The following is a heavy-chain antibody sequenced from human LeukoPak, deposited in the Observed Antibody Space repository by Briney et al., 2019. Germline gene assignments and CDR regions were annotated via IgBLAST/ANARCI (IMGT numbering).Heavy chain of an antibody. CDR1: GFTFSSYA. Sequence: GGSLRLSCAASGFTFSSYAMRWVRQAPGKGLEWVSGISGSGGSTHYADSVKGRFTISRDNSKNMLYLQMNSLRAEDTAVYYCAKGEGYSYGLQDYWGQGTLVTVSS. CDR3: AKGEGYSYGLQDY. J-gene: IGHJ4*02. D-gene: IGHD5-18*01. CDR2: ISGSGGST. V-gene: IGHV3-23*01.